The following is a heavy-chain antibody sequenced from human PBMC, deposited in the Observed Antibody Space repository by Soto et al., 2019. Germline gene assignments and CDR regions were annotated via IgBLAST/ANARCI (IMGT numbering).Heavy chain of an antibody. CDR1: GGTFSSYA. J-gene: IGHJ5*02. D-gene: IGHD2-2*02. CDR3: ARVGYCSSTSCYIARHNWFDP. V-gene: IGHV1-69*13. CDR2: IIPIFGTA. Sequence: SVKVSCKASGGTFSSYAISWVRQAPGQGLEWMGGIIPIFGTANYAQKFQGRVTITADESTSTAYMELSSLRSEDTAVYYCARVGYCSSTSCYIARHNWFDPWGQGTLVTVSS.